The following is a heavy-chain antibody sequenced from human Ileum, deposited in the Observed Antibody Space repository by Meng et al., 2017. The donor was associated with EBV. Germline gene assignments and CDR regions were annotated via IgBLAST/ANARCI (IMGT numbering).Heavy chain of an antibody. D-gene: IGHD3-22*01. J-gene: IGHJ4*02. Sequence: QVPLQGSGPGLVKPSVTLSLTCAVSGGSISRSDWWSWVRQPPGKGLEWIGETSHSGSTNYSPSLKSRVTISLDKSKNQLSLKLNSVTAADTAVYYCASSDYYRSDYWGQGTLVTVSS. CDR2: TSHSGST. CDR3: ASSDYYRSDY. V-gene: IGHV4-4*02. CDR1: GGSISRSDW.